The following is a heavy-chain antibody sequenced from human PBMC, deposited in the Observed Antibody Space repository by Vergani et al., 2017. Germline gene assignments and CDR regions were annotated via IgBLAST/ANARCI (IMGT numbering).Heavy chain of an antibody. CDR1: CGSIRGHY. CDR2: IYYTGDT. CDR3: GRYLCPGGACIGFDY. D-gene: IGHD3-16*01. Sequence: QVQLQESGPGLVKPSETLSLTCTISCGSIRGHYWSWIRQAPGEGLDWVGYIYYTGDTRSNPSLTSRISMSLDTSRNQFSLIVKSVTVADTAVYYCGRYLCPGGACIGFDYWGQGILVTVSS. J-gene: IGHJ4*02. V-gene: IGHV4-59*11.